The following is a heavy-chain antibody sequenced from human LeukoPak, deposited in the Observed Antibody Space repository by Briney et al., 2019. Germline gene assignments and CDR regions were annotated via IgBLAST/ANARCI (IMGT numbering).Heavy chain of an antibody. CDR2: INPNSGGT. D-gene: IGHD3-22*01. CDR1: GYTFTDYY. J-gene: IGHJ4*02. Sequence: ASVKVSCKTSGYTFTDYYMHWVRQAPGQGLEWMGWINPNSGGTNYAQKFQGRVTMTRDTSISTAYMELSSLRSDDTAVYYCARDWGYYYDSSGYTDYWGQGTLVTVSS. CDR3: ARDWGYYYDSSGYTDY. V-gene: IGHV1-2*02.